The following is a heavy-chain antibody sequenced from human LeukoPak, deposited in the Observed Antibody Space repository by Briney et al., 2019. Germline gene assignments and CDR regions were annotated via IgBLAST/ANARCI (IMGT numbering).Heavy chain of an antibody. CDR2: ISGSGGNT. V-gene: IGHV3-23*01. CDR3: ARDLVSGAYTFDI. J-gene: IGHJ3*02. Sequence: SGGSLRLSCAASGVTYSSYAMSWVRQAPGKGLEWVSSISGSGGNTYYPDSVKGRFTISRDYSKNSLYLQMNSLRAEDTAVYYCARDLVSGAYTFDIWGQGTMVTVSS. D-gene: IGHD3-16*01. CDR1: GVTYSSYA.